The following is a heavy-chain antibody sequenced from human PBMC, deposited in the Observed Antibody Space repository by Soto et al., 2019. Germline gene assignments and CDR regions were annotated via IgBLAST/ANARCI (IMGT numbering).Heavy chain of an antibody. D-gene: IGHD1-1*01. CDR3: VRDMGLNDEIYYYYYYGMDV. V-gene: IGHV3-21*01. CDR2: ISSSSSYI. Sequence: EVQLVESGGGLVKPGGSLRLSCAASGFTFSSYSINWVRQAPGKGLEWVSSISSSSSYIYYADSVKGRFTISRDNAKNSLYLEMNSLRAEDTAVYYCVRDMGLNDEIYYYYYYGMDVWGQGTTVTVSS. J-gene: IGHJ6*02. CDR1: GFTFSSYS.